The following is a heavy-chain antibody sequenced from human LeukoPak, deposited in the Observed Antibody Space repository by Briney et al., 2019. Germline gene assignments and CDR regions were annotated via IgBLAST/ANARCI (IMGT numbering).Heavy chain of an antibody. CDR2: INHSGST. V-gene: IGHV4-34*01. D-gene: IGHD2-21*02. CDR1: GGSFSGYY. CDR3: ARGVARTSATAISTSYYFDY. J-gene: IGHJ4*02. Sequence: SETLSLTCAVYGGSFSGYYWGWIRQPPGKGLEWIGEINHSGSTNYNPSLKSRVTISVDTSKNQFSLKLSSVTAADTAVYYCARGVARTSATAISTSYYFDYWGQGTLVTVSS.